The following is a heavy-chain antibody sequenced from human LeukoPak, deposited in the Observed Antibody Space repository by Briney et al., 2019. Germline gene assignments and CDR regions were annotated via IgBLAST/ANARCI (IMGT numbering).Heavy chain of an antibody. D-gene: IGHD4/OR15-4a*01. J-gene: IGHJ4*02. Sequence: GGSLRLSCATSGFTVSSNYMSWVRQAPGKGLEWVSLIYSGGSTNYADSVKGRFTISRDNSKNTLYLQMNSLRAEDTAVYYCARWSYGGVDYWGQGTLVTVSS. CDR2: IYSGGST. V-gene: IGHV3-53*01. CDR1: GFTVSSNY. CDR3: ARWSYGGVDY.